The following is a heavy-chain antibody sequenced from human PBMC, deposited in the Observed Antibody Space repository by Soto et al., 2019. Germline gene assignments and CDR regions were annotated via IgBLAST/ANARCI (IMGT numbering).Heavy chain of an antibody. CDR2: IYYSGGT. CDR1: GGSISSASYY. J-gene: IGHJ2*01. Sequence: QVQLQESGPGLVKPSQTLSLTCTVSGGSISSASYYWSWIRQHPGRGLGCIGYIYYSGGTSYNPSLKSRLPISVATATLQFSRELRSVTPGYTAVYYCAGLLVGAGYFALWGRGTLVTVSS. CDR3: AGLLVGAGYFAL. V-gene: IGHV4-31*03. D-gene: IGHD1-26*01.